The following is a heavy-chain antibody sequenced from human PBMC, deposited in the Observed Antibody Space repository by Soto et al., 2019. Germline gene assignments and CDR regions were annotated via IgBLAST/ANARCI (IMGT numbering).Heavy chain of an antibody. D-gene: IGHD2-8*02. V-gene: IGHV4-34*01. Sequence: QVQLQQWGAGLLKPSETLSLTCAVYGGSFSGYYWTWMRQPPGTGLEWIGEINHSGSTNYNPSLKSRVTISVDTSKNQFSLKLTSVTAADTAVYYCARDKITGLFDYWGQGTLVTVFS. CDR3: ARDKITGLFDY. J-gene: IGHJ4*02. CDR1: GGSFSGYY. CDR2: INHSGST.